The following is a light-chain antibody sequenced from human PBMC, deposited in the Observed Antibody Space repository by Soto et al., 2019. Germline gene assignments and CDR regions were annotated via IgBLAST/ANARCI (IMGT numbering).Light chain of an antibody. V-gene: IGKV1-33*01. J-gene: IGKJ2*01. Sequence: DIQMTQSPSSLSASVGDRVTITCQASQDISNYLNWYQQKPGKAPKLLIYDASNLETGVPSRFSGSGSGTDFTFTISSLQAEDIATYYWQKYDNLPYTFGQGTKLEIK. CDR2: DAS. CDR3: QKYDNLPYT. CDR1: QDISNY.